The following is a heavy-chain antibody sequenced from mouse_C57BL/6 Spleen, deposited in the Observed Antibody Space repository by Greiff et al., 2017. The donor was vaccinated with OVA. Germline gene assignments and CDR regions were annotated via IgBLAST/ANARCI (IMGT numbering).Heavy chain of an antibody. V-gene: IGHV5-4*01. D-gene: IGHD2-1*01. J-gene: IGHJ2*01. CDR1: GFTFSSYA. CDR2: ISDGGSYT. CDR3: ARDRNYGNRYYFDY. Sequence: EVKLVESGGGLVKPGGSLKLSCAASGFTFSSYAMSWVRQTPEKRLEWVATISDGGSYTYYPDNVKGRFTISRDNAKNNLYLQMSHLKSEDTAMYYCARDRNYGNRYYFDYWGQGTTLTVSS.